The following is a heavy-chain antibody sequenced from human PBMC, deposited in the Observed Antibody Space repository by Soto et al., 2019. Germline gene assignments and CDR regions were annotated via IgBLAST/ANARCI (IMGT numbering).Heavy chain of an antibody. CDR1: GFTFSSYA. J-gene: IGHJ5*02. Sequence: HPGGSLRLSCAASGFTFSSYAMSWVRQAPGKGLEWVSSISGSGGSTYYADSVKGRFTISRDNSKNTLYLQMNSLRAEDTAVYYCAKDRDSSGYYLNWFDPWGQGTLVTVSS. CDR3: AKDRDSSGYYLNWFDP. V-gene: IGHV3-23*01. CDR2: ISGSGGST. D-gene: IGHD3-22*01.